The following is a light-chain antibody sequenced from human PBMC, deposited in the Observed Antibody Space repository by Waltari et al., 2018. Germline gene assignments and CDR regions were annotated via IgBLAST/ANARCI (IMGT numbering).Light chain of an antibody. J-gene: IGKJ1*01. CDR3: MQALQSPRT. Sequence: DIVMTQTPLSLPVTPGEPASISCRSSQSLLHSNGNTYLYWYLLKPGQPPRLLIYRVSNRFSGGPDRFSGSGSGTDFTLKISRVEAEDVGVYYCMQALQSPRTFGQGTKVEIK. V-gene: IGKV2-29*02. CDR1: QSLLHSNGNTY. CDR2: RVS.